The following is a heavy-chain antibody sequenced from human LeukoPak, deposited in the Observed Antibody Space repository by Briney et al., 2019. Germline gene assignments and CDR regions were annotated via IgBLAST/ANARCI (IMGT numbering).Heavy chain of an antibody. CDR3: AKTYSWTFDY. CDR1: GDTVSSNNIA. Sequence: SQTLSLTCAISGDTVSSNNIAWHWITQSPSMGLEWLGRAYYRSKWYKDYAVFVKSRININPNTSKNHSSLTLNSVTPDDTTVYYCAKTYSWTFDYWGQGTLVTVSS. V-gene: IGHV6-1*01. D-gene: IGHD3/OR15-3a*01. CDR2: AYYRSKWYK. J-gene: IGHJ4*02.